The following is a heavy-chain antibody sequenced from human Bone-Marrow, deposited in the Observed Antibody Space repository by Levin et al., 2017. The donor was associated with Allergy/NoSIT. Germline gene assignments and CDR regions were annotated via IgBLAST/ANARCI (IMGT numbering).Heavy chain of an antibody. J-gene: IGHJ6*03. CDR3: ARAYCSSTSCYARPQPRYYYYYMDV. CDR1: GGTFSSYA. CDR2: IIPIFGTA. V-gene: IGHV1-69*13. D-gene: IGHD2-2*01. Sequence: ASVKVSCKASGGTFSSYAISWVRQAPGQGLEWMGGIIPIFGTANYAQKFQGRVTITADESTSTAYMELSSLRSEDTAVYYCARAYCSSTSCYARPQPRYYYYYMDVWGKGTTVTVSS.